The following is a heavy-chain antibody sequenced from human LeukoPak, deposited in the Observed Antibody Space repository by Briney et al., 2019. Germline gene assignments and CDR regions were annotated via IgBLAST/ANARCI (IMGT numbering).Heavy chain of an antibody. Sequence: SETLSLTCSVPGGPFSRYYWSWIRQPPGKELEWVGRVYTNGITNYNPSLKGRITISVDESKNQFSLILNSVTAADTAVYYCARGYGDYNIYFDYWGHGTLVTVAS. J-gene: IGHJ4*01. CDR1: GGPFSRYY. V-gene: IGHV4-4*07. CDR3: ARGYGDYNIYFDY. CDR2: VYTNGIT. D-gene: IGHD4-17*01.